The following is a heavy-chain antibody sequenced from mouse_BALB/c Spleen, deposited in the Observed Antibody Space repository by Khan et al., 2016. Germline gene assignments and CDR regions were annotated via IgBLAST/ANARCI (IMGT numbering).Heavy chain of an antibody. V-gene: IGHV3-1*02. Sequence: EVQLQESGPDLVKPSQSLSLTCTVTGYSITSGYSWHWIRQFPGNKLEWMGYIHYSGGTKYIPSLKSRISITRDTSKNQFFLQLNSVTPEDTATCYCTRSHGYCAMDYWGQGTSVTVSS. CDR1: GYSITSGYS. CDR3: TRSHGYCAMDY. J-gene: IGHJ4*01. CDR2: IHYSGGT.